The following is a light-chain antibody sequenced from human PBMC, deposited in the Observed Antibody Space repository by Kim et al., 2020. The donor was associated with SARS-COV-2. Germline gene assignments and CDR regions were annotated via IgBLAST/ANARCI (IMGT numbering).Light chain of an antibody. CDR2: KVS. V-gene: IGKV2-24*01. Sequence: PASISCTSSKSLLHSDGNPYLSWLHQRPGQPPIPLIYKVSVRFFGVPDSFRCSGAGIYFTLRISRVQPAVVGVYYCLLALPFPCPLGKGTQVDIK. CDR1: KSLLHSDGNPY. CDR3: LLALPFPCP. J-gene: IGKJ1*01.